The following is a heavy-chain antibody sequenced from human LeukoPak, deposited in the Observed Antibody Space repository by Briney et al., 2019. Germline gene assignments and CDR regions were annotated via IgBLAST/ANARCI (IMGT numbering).Heavy chain of an antibody. D-gene: IGHD5-24*01. CDR3: AREEDGYNYGY. V-gene: IGHV3-33*01. CDR1: GFTFSSYG. J-gene: IGHJ4*02. CDR2: IWYDGSNK. Sequence: GRSLRLSCAASGFTFSSYGMHWVRQAPGKGLEWVAVIWYDGSNKYYADSVKGRFIISRDNSKNTLYLQMNSLRAEDTAVYYCAREEDGYNYGYWGQGTLVTVSS.